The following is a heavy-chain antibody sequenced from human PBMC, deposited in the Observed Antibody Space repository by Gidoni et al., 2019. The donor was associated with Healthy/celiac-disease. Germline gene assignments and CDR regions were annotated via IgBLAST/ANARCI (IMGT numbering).Heavy chain of an antibody. J-gene: IGHJ6*02. CDR1: GFTFSSYG. V-gene: IGHV3-30*18. D-gene: IGHD5-18*01. CDR3: AKEGYSYGEIAHYGMDV. Sequence: QVQLVESGGGVVQPGRSLRLSCAASGFTFSSYGMHWVRQAPGKGLEWVAVISYDGSNKYYADSVKGRFTISRDNSKNTLYLQMNSLRAEDTAVYYCAKEGYSYGEIAHYGMDVWGQGTTVTVSS. CDR2: ISYDGSNK.